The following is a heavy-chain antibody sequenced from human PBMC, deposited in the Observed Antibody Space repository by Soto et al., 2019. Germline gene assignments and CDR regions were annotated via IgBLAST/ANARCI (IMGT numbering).Heavy chain of an antibody. Sequence: ASVKVSCKASGYTFNSYGISWVRQAPGQGLEWMGWISVYSGNTNYAQKVEGRGTLTADTATSTAYMELRSLRTDDTAVYYCARDPRTYYYDSSGSPIDYWGPGTLLTVSS. CDR1: GYTFNSYG. J-gene: IGHJ4*02. CDR2: ISVYSGNT. D-gene: IGHD3-22*01. V-gene: IGHV1-18*01. CDR3: ARDPRTYYYDSSGSPIDY.